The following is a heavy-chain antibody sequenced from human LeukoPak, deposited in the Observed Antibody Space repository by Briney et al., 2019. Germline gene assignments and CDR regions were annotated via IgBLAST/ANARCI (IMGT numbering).Heavy chain of an antibody. Sequence: ASVKVSCKASGYTFTGYYMHWVRQAPGQALEWMGRIDPDSGGTKSAQKFQGRVIMTRDTSISTAYLDLSRLRSDDTAVYFCARSVGATLLDHWGQGSLVTVSS. V-gene: IGHV1-2*06. D-gene: IGHD1-26*01. CDR3: ARSVGATLLDH. J-gene: IGHJ4*02. CDR1: GYTFTGYY. CDR2: IDPDSGGT.